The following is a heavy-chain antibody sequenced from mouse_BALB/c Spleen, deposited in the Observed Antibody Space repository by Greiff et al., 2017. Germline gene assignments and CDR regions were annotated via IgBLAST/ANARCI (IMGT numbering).Heavy chain of an antibody. J-gene: IGHJ2*01. D-gene: IGHD4-1*01. CDR2: SRNKANDYTT. CDR3: ARGLTGAFDY. CDR1: GFTFSDFY. Sequence: EVQLVESGGGLVQPGGSLRLSCATSGFTFSDFYMEWVRQPPGKRLEWIAASRNKANDYTTEYSASVKGRFIVSRDTSQSILYLQMNTLRAEDSATYYCARGLTGAFDYWGQGTTLTVSS. V-gene: IGHV7-1*02.